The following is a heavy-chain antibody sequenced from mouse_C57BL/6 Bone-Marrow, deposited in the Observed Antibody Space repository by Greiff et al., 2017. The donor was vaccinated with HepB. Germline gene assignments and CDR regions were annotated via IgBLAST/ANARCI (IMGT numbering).Heavy chain of an antibody. D-gene: IGHD3-1*01. CDR1: GYTFTSYW. J-gene: IGHJ4*01. CDR3: ARGATHHYYAMDY. CDR2: INPSNGGT. Sequence: QVQLQQPGPELVKPGASVKLSCKASGYTFTSYWMHWVKQRPGQGLEWIGNINPSNGGTNYNEKFKSKATLTVDKSSSTAYMQLSSLTSEDSAVYYCARGATHHYYAMDYWGQGTSVTVSS. V-gene: IGHV1-53*01.